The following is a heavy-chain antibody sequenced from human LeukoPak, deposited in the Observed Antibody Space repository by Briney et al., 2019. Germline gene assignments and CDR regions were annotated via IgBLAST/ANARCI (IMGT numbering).Heavy chain of an antibody. V-gene: IGHV1-2*02. Sequence: GASVKVSCKASGYTFTGYYMHWVRQAPGQGLEWMGWINPNSGGTNYAQKFQGRVTMTRDTSISTAYMELSRLRSDDTAVYYCARQYCSSTSCYIESSWFDPWGQGTLVTVSS. CDR1: GYTFTGYY. CDR3: ARQYCSSTSCYIESSWFDP. CDR2: INPNSGGT. J-gene: IGHJ5*02. D-gene: IGHD2-2*02.